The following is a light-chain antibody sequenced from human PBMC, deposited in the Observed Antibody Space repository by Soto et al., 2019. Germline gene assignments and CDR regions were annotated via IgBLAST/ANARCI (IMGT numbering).Light chain of an antibody. J-gene: IGLJ2*01. CDR2: DVT. CDR3: CSYAGTYVV. Sequence: QSALTQPRSVSGSPGQSVTISCTGTISDVGDSDYVSWYQQHPGKAPKLMIYDVTKRPSGVPDRFSGSKSGNTASLTISGLQAEDEADYYCCSYAGTYVVFGGGTKVTVL. CDR1: ISDVGDSDY. V-gene: IGLV2-11*01.